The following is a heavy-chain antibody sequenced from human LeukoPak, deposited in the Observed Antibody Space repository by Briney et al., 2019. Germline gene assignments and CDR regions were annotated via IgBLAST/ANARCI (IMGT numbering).Heavy chain of an antibody. J-gene: IGHJ4*02. CDR3: ARDRRGYSSSSTIIDY. CDR2: ISSSSSYI. V-gene: IGHV3-21*01. CDR1: GFTFSSYS. D-gene: IGHD6-6*01. Sequence: GGSLRLSCAASGFTFSSYSMNWVRQAPGQGLEWVSCISSSSSYIYYADSVEGRFTISRDNAKNSLYLQMNSLRAEDTAVYYCARDRRGYSSSSTIIDYWGQGTLVTVSS.